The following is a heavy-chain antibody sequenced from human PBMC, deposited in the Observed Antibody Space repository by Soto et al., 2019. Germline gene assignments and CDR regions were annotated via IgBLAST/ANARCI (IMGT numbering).Heavy chain of an antibody. V-gene: IGHV1-18*01. J-gene: IGHJ6*03. CDR3: ARDRGVAPPVAGNTHYYYCMDV. CDR1: GYSFTNYG. Sequence: QDQLLQPGAEVKKPGASVTVSCKASGYSFTNYGITWVRQAPGQGLEWMGWISAFNGNTHYAQKLQGRVTMTTDASTSTAYMLLRSLRSDDTAVYYCARDRGVAPPVAGNTHYYYCMDVWGKGTTVTVSS. D-gene: IGHD6-19*01. CDR2: ISAFNGNT.